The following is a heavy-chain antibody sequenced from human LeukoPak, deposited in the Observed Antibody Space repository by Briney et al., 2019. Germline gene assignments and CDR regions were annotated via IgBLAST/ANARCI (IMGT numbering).Heavy chain of an antibody. Sequence: GGSLRLSCVSSGFAFSNYWMKWVRQAPGKGLEWVASINEDGSGKFSVGSVKDRITISRDNTRNSLDLQINSLTVEDTAIYYCARDDGDVWGTGTTVTVSS. J-gene: IGHJ6*04. CDR1: GFAFSNYW. CDR2: INEDGSGK. CDR3: ARDDGDV. V-gene: IGHV3-7*01.